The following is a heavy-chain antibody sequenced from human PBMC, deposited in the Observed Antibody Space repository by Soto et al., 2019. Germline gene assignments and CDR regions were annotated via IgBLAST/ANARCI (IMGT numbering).Heavy chain of an antibody. V-gene: IGHV4-4*02. J-gene: IGHJ4*02. CDR3: ARVPRTTVTSIDY. CDR2: VYHNGNT. D-gene: IGHD4-17*01. Sequence: QVQLQESGPGLVKPSETLSLTCVVSGDSISNDHWWTWVRQPPGKGLEWIGEVYHNGNTNYKPSLMSRVTISVDKSKNQFSLKVTSVTAADTAVYFCARVPRTTVTSIDYWGQGTLDTVSS. CDR1: GDSISNDHW.